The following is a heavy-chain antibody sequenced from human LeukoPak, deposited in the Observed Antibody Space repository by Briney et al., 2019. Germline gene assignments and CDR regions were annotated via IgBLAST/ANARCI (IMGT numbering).Heavy chain of an antibody. D-gene: IGHD1-14*01. V-gene: IGHV3-30*03. CDR2: ISYDGSNK. CDR1: GFTFSSYD. Sequence: GGSLRLSCAASGFTFSSYDMHWVRQPTGKGLEWVAVISYDGSNKYYADSVKGRFTISRDNAKNTLYLQMNSLRAEDTAVYYCARDFMYNVNCAGCWGQGTLVTVSS. CDR3: ARDFMYNVNCAGC. J-gene: IGHJ4*02.